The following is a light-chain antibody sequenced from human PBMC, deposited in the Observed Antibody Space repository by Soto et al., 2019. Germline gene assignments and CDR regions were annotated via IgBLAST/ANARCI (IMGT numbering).Light chain of an antibody. V-gene: IGLV2-14*01. CDR1: RSDVGGYNY. CDR3: CSYTTSSTYV. J-gene: IGLJ1*01. Sequence: QSVLTQPASVSGSPGQSITISCTGTRSDVGGYNYVSWYQQHPGKASKLMIYEVSYRPSGVSNRFSGSKSGNTASLTISGLQAEDEADYYCCSYTTSSTYVFGTGTKVTVL. CDR2: EVS.